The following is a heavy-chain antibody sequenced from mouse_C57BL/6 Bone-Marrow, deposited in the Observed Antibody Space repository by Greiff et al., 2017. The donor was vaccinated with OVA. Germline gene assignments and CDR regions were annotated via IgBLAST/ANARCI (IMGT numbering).Heavy chain of an antibody. CDR1: GFSFNTYA. D-gene: IGHD2-2*01. J-gene: IGHJ4*01. Sequence: GGGLVQPNGSLKLSCAAPGFSFNTYAMHWVRQAPGKGLEWVARIRSKSNYYATYYADSVKDRFTISRDDSDSMLYLQMNNWKTEDTAMYYCVRRGVWLRDYAMDYWGQGTSVTVSS. CDR3: VRRGVWLRDYAMDY. CDR2: IRSKSNYYAT. V-gene: IGHV10-1*01.